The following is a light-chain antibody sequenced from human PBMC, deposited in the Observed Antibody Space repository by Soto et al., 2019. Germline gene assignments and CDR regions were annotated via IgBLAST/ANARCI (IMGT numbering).Light chain of an antibody. J-gene: IGKJ5*01. CDR1: QSVSSY. V-gene: IGKV3-15*01. CDR3: QQYNNRTRIT. CDR2: GAS. Sequence: PQSPSTLPLSPGERAPLSCRVCQSVSSYSAWYQQKPGQAPSLFIYGASTRATGIPARFSGSGSGTEFTLTISSLQSQEFAVYYCQQYNNRTRITFGQGTRLEIK.